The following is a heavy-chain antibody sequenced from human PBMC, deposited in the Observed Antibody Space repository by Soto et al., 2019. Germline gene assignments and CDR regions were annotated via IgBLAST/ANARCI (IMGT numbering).Heavy chain of an antibody. CDR1: GCSISSYY. V-gene: IGHV4-59*01. J-gene: IGHJ6*02. Sequence: SETPSLTFTVSGCSISSYYWSWIRQPPGKGLEWIGYIYYSGSTNYNPSLKSRVTISVDTSKNQFSLKLSSVTAADTAVYYCARDFMVRGDPRDYSYYGMDVWGHRTKVSVSS. CDR3: ARDFMVRGDPRDYSYYGMDV. CDR2: IYYSGST. D-gene: IGHD3-10*01.